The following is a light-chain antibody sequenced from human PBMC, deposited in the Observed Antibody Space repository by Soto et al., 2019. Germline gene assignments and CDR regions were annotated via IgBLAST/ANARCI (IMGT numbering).Light chain of an antibody. Sequence: EIVMTQSPATLSVSPGERATLSCRASQSVSSNLAWYQQKPGQAPRLLIYGASTRATGIPARFSGSGSGKEFKLTLRSLQSADVAVYYCQQYNNWPRGTFGQGTKLEIK. J-gene: IGKJ2*01. CDR1: QSVSSN. CDR3: QQYNNWPRGT. V-gene: IGKV3-15*01. CDR2: GAS.